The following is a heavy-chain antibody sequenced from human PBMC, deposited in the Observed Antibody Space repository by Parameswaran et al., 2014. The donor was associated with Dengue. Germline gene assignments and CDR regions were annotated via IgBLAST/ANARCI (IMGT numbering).Heavy chain of an antibody. D-gene: IGHD5-12*01. V-gene: IGHV4-39*01. Sequence: PGKGLEYLASVSYSGNTYYNPSLQSRLFISIDTSKNQFSLKLRSVTAADTAVYYCVRHRPYDEEDYWGQGTLVTVS. CDR2: VSYSGNT. CDR3: VRHRPYDEEDY. J-gene: IGHJ4*02.